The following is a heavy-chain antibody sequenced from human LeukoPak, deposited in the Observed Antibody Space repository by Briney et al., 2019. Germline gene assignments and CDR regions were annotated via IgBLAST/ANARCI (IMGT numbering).Heavy chain of an antibody. Sequence: GGSLRLSCAASGFTFSSYSMNWVRQAPGKGLEWVLSISSSSSYIYYADSVKGRFTISRDNGKNSLYLQMNSLRAEDTAVYYCARGLLITGTTRLFDYWGQGTLVTVSS. CDR3: ARGLLITGTTRLFDY. CDR1: GFTFSSYS. CDR2: ISSSSSYI. D-gene: IGHD1-7*01. V-gene: IGHV3-21*01. J-gene: IGHJ4*02.